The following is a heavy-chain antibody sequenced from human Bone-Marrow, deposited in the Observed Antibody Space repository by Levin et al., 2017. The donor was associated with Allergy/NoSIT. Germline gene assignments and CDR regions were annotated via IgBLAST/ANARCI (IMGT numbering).Heavy chain of an antibody. CDR1: GYTFTSYG. CDR3: AREKGIGNFGLLDP. J-gene: IGHJ5*02. V-gene: IGHV1-18*01. Sequence: AASVKVSCEASGYTFTSYGITWVRQAPGQGLEWMGWISPHTGNTKYSQKFQGRVTMTADTPTKVAYMELRSLRSDDTAVYFCAREKGIGNFGLLDPWGQGTLVTVSS. CDR2: ISPHTGNT. D-gene: IGHD1-7*01.